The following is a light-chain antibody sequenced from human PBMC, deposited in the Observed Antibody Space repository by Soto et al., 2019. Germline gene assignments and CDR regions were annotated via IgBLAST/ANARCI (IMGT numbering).Light chain of an antibody. J-gene: IGKJ3*01. V-gene: IGKV2-28*01. CDR1: QSLLHSNGHDY. CDR2: LGS. CDR3: MQALQTPFT. Sequence: DIVMTQSPLSLPVTPGEPASISCRSSQSLLHSNGHDYLDWYLQRPGQSPQLLIYLGSSRASGVPDRFSGSGSGTDFTLKISRVEAEDVGVYYCMQALQTPFTFGPGTKVDIK.